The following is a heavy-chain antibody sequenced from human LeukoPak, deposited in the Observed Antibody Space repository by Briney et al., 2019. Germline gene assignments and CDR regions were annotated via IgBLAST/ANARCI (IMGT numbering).Heavy chain of an antibody. Sequence: GGSLRLSCAASGFTFNNYAMSWVRQAPGKGLEWVSVITGNDGSAYYAGSVKGRFTISRDDSKSMLYLQMNSLRAEDTAVYYCAKGATVRTPPLDYWGQGTLVTVSS. CDR2: ITGNDGSA. CDR1: GFTFNNYA. D-gene: IGHD4-23*01. CDR3: AKGATVRTPPLDY. J-gene: IGHJ4*02. V-gene: IGHV3-23*01.